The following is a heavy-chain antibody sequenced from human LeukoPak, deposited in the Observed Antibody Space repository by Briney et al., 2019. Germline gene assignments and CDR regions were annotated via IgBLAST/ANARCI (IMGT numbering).Heavy chain of an antibody. D-gene: IGHD3-22*01. Sequence: GESLTLSCTGSGYSFTTYWIGWVSQMPGKGLEWMGVIYPGDSDTIYSPSFQGQVTISADKSISTAYLQWSTLKSSDTAMYYCARQQNGARYDSSGLSRSAFDIWGQGTMVTVSS. CDR2: IYPGDSDT. J-gene: IGHJ3*02. CDR3: ARQQNGARYDSSGLSRSAFDI. V-gene: IGHV5-51*01. CDR1: GYSFTTYW.